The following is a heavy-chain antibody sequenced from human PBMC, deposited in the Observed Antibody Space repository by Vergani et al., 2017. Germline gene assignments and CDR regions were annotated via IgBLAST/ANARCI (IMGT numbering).Heavy chain of an antibody. Sequence: QVQLVESGGGLVKPGGSLRLSCAASGFTFSDYYMSWIRQAPGKGLEWVSYISSSGSTIYYADSVKGRFTISSDKSQNTVNLQMNSLRTEDTAVYFCANSVIAGNVGVAYFGMDVWGRGTTVTVSS. CDR1: GFTFSDYY. D-gene: IGHD2/OR15-2a*01. CDR3: ANSVIAGNVGVAYFGMDV. J-gene: IGHJ6*02. V-gene: IGHV3-11*04. CDR2: ISSSGSTI.